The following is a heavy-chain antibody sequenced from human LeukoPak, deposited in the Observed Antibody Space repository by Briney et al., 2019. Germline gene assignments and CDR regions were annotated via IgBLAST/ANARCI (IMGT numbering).Heavy chain of an antibody. CDR1: GLSFSNYA. Sequence: GSLRLFCAASGLSFSNYAMYWVRQPPGKGLEWIGEIIDTGSTKYNSSLKSRVTISVDTSKNEFSLNLTSVTAADTAIYYCARGLASGYPPIPFDYWGQGTLVTVSS. V-gene: IGHV4-34*12. D-gene: IGHD3-3*01. J-gene: IGHJ4*02. CDR3: ARGLASGYPPIPFDY. CDR2: IIDTGST.